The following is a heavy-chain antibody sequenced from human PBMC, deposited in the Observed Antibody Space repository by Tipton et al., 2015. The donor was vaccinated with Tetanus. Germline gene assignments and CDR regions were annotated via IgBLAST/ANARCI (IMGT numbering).Heavy chain of an antibody. CDR1: GFTFSVYY. D-gene: IGHD2-8*01. CDR3: ARGLYSRGESLRGYYYYGMDV. Sequence: SLRLSCAASGFTFSVYYMSWIRQAPGKGLEWVSYISSSGNTIYYADSVKGRFTISRDNAKNSLYLPMNSLRAEDTAVYYCARGLYSRGESLRGYYYYGMDVWGQGSTVTVAS. CDR2: ISSSGNTI. J-gene: IGHJ6*02. V-gene: IGHV3-11*01.